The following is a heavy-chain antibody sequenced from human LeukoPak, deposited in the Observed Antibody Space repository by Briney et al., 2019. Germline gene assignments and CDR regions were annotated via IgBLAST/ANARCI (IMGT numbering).Heavy chain of an antibody. Sequence: ASVKVSCKASGYTFTDYYMHWVRQAPGRGLEWMGWINPNSGGTNFAQKFQGRVAMTRDTSISTAYLELGSLRSDDTAVCFCARARWQLVPYFDSWGQGTLVTVSS. J-gene: IGHJ4*02. CDR1: GYTFTDYY. CDR3: ARARWQLVPYFDS. D-gene: IGHD6-6*01. V-gene: IGHV1-2*02. CDR2: INPNSGGT.